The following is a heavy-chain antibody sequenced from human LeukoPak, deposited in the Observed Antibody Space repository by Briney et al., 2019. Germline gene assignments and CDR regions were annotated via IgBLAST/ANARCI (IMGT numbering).Heavy chain of an antibody. Sequence: SETLSLNCAVSGYSISSGYYWGWIRQPPGKGLEWIGSIYHSGSTYYNPSLKSRVTISVDTSRNQFSLKLSSVTAAAPSEDSFARQSLGCSGGSCHNWFDPWGQGTLVTVSS. V-gene: IGHV4-38-2*01. J-gene: IGHJ5*02. D-gene: IGHD2-15*01. CDR2: IYHSGST. CDR1: GYSISSGYY. CDR3: ARQSLGCSGGSCHNWFDP.